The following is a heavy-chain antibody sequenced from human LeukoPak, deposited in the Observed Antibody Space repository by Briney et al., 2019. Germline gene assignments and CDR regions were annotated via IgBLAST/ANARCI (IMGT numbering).Heavy chain of an antibody. CDR2: IYHSGST. J-gene: IGHJ4*02. Sequence: SETLSLTCTVSGYSISSGYYWGWIRQPPGKGLEWIGSIYHSGSTYYNPSLKSRVTISVDTSKNQFSLRVSSVTAADTAVYYCARHEAGTTDYWGQGTLVTVSS. CDR3: ARHEAGTTDY. V-gene: IGHV4-38-2*02. CDR1: GYSISSGYY. D-gene: IGHD1-1*01.